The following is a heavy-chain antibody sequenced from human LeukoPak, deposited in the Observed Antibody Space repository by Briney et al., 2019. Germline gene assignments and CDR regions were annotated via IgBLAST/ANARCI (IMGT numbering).Heavy chain of an antibody. Sequence: GGSLRLSCAASGFTFSSYAMSWVRQAPGKGLEWVSAISGSGGSTYYADSVKGRLTISRDNSKNTLHLQMNSLRAEDTAVYYCAKFDSSSWYSAFDIWGQGTVVTVSS. CDR3: AKFDSSSWYSAFDI. CDR1: GFTFSSYA. J-gene: IGHJ3*02. D-gene: IGHD6-13*01. CDR2: ISGSGGST. V-gene: IGHV3-23*01.